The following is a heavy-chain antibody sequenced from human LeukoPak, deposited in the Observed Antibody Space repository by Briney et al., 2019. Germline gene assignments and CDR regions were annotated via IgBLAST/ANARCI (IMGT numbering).Heavy chain of an antibody. CDR1: GDSIRTYY. V-gene: IGHV4-59*08. J-gene: IGHJ4*02. Sequence: PSETLSLTCTVSGDSIRTYYWSWIRQPPGEGLEWIGSISYSGSTHYNPSLKSRVTISVDTSRNGFSLRLSSVTATDTAVYYCARLGHSVTYYVDHYYFDYWGQGTLVTVSS. D-gene: IGHD1-26*01. CDR2: ISYSGST. CDR3: ARLGHSVTYYVDHYYFDY.